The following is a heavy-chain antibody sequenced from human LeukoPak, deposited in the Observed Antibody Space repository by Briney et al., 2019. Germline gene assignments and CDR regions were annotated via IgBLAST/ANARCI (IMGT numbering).Heavy chain of an antibody. V-gene: IGHV3-7*03. CDR2: IKQDGSER. CDR3: AKMAYYYDSSGYFDY. Sequence: GGSLRLSCAASGFTFSHYWMSWVRQAPGKGLEWVANIKQDGSERYYVDSVKGRFTISRDNAKNSLYLQMNSLRAEDTALYYCAKMAYYYDSSGYFDYWGQGTLVTVSS. CDR1: GFTFSHYW. J-gene: IGHJ4*02. D-gene: IGHD3-22*01.